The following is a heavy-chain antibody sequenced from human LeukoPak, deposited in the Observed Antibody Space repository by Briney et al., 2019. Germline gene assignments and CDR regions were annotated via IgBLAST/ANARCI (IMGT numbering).Heavy chain of an antibody. J-gene: IGHJ4*02. CDR1: GGSFSGYY. D-gene: IGHD3-22*01. CDR2: INHSGST. V-gene: IGHV4-34*01. Sequence: SETLSLTCAVYGGSFSGYYWSWIRQPPGKGLEWIGEINHSGSTNYNPSLKSRVTISVDTSKNQFSLKLSSVTAEDTAVYYCARDHYDSSGYFSSNRDHWGQGTLVTVSS. CDR3: ARDHYDSSGYFSSNRDH.